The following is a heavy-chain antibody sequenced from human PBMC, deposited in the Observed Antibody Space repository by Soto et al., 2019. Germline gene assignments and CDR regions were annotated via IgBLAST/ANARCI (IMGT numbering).Heavy chain of an antibody. V-gene: IGHV5-51*01. Sequence: PGESLKISCNVSGYSFPTYWIGWVRQMPGKGLEWMGIIYPSDSNIRYSPSVQGQVTISVDKSISTAYLQWRSLKASDTALYYCARRSMFYHDSGYYYGFFDYWGQGTLVTVSS. D-gene: IGHD3-22*01. CDR3: ARRSMFYHDSGYYYGFFDY. CDR1: GYSFPTYW. J-gene: IGHJ4*02. CDR2: IYPSDSNI.